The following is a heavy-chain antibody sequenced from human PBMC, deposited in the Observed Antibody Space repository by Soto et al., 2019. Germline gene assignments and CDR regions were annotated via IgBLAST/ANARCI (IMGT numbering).Heavy chain of an antibody. CDR3: ARVMAAMQNWLDP. Sequence: SETLSLTCSVSGGSISIIDYFWSCMRQPPGKGLEWIGFIYHTGTTYYNPSLRSRVTISIDTSKSQFSMKLNSVTAADTAVYYCARVMAAMQNWLDPWGQGTLVTVSS. V-gene: IGHV4-30-4*01. CDR2: IYHTGTT. D-gene: IGHD2-2*01. CDR1: GGSISIIDYF. J-gene: IGHJ5*02.